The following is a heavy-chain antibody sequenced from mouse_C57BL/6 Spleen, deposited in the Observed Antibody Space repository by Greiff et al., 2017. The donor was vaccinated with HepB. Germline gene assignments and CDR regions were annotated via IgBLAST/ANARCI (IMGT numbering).Heavy chain of an antibody. J-gene: IGHJ1*03. CDR1: GYTFTSYW. CDR2: IHPNSGST. V-gene: IGHV1-64*01. Sequence: VQLQQPGAELVKPGASVKLSCKASGYTFTSYWMHWVKQRPGQGLEWIGMIHPNSGSTNYNEKFKSKATLTVDKSSSTAYIQLSSLTSEDSAVYYCARSGGYDEGHWYFDVWGTGTTVTVSS. D-gene: IGHD2-2*01. CDR3: ARSGGYDEGHWYFDV.